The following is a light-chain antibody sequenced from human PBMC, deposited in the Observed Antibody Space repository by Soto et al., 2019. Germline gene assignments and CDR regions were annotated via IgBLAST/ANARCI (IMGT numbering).Light chain of an antibody. CDR2: AAS. CDR3: QQLFDSPIT. Sequence: PLTQTPSFLSPSIGERVTITCRASQVISTSLAWYHVKQGKAPRLLIYAASTLESGVPSRFRATVSGTEFSLTITSLQPEDFATYYCQQLFDSPITFGQGTRLEIK. V-gene: IGKV1-9*01. CDR1: QVISTS. J-gene: IGKJ5*01.